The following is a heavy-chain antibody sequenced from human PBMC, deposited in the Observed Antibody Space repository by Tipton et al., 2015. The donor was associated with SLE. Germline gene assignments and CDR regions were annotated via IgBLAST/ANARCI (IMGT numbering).Heavy chain of an antibody. CDR1: GGSFSGYY. CDR2: IYYSGSA. CDR3: ARGGYSSSWTLNWFDP. J-gene: IGHJ5*02. Sequence: TLSLTCAVYGGSFSGYYWSWIRQPPGKGLEWIGYIYYSGSANYNPSLKSRVTISVDTSKNQFSLTLSSVTAADTAVYYCARGGYSSSWTLNWFDPWGQGTLVTVSS. D-gene: IGHD6-13*01. V-gene: IGHV4-59*01.